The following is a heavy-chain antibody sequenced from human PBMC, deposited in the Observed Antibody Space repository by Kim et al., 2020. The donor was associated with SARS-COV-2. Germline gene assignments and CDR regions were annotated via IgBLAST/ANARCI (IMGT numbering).Heavy chain of an antibody. Sequence: SENLSLTCTVSGGSISSGGYYWSWIRQHPGKGLEWIGYIYYSGSTYYNPSLKSRVTISVDTSKNQFSLKLSSVTAADTAVYYWAREPPSYFYDRSGDTPAPPPPWAWGQGTLVTVSS. CDR1: GGSISSGGYY. CDR2: IYYSGST. D-gene: IGHD3-22*01. V-gene: IGHV4-31*03. J-gene: IGHJ5*02. CDR3: AREPPSYFYDRSGDTPAPPPPWA.